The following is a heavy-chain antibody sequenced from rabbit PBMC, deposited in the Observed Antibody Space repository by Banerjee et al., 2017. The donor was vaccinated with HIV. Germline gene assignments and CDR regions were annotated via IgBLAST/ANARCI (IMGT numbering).Heavy chain of an antibody. V-gene: IGHV1S40*01. CDR2: IATGDGST. CDR3: ARDFDGVIGWNFGL. J-gene: IGHJ4*01. Sequence: QSLEESGGDLVKPGASLTLTCTASGFSFISNYVMCWVRQAPGKGLEWIGCIATGDGSTYYASWVNGRFTTSKTSSTTVTLQMTSLTAADTATYFCARDFDGVIGWNFGLWGPGTLVTVS. D-gene: IGHD1-1*01. CDR1: GFSFISNYV.